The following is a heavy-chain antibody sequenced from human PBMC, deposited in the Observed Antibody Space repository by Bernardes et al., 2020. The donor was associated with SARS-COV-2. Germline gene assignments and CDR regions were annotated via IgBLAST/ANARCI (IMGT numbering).Heavy chain of an antibody. CDR1: GFTFNNES. D-gene: IGHD1-1*01. V-gene: IGHV3-23*01. J-gene: IGHJ4*01. CDR3: AKYNAAWYHFDH. CDR2: ITPAVGGT. Sequence: VGSLSLSCAVSGFTFNNESMSWVRQSPGKGLEWVSTITPAVGGTYYADSVRGRFTISRDSSKTTVYLHMNNLGVADTAVYYCAKYNAAWYHFDHWGHGTLVTGSS.